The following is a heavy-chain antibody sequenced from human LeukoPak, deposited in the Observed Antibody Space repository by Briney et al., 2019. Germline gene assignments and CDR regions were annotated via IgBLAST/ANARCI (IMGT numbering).Heavy chain of an antibody. V-gene: IGHV4-31*03. CDR3: ARVEAATTNPRFGY. J-gene: IGHJ4*02. D-gene: IGHD5-24*01. CDR1: GGSISSGGYY. Sequence: TLSLTCTVSGGSISSGGYYWSWIRQHPGKGLEWIGYIYYSGSTYYNPSLKSRVTISVDTSKNQFSLTSVTAADTAMYYCARVEAATTNPRFGYWGQGALVTVSS. CDR2: IYYSGST.